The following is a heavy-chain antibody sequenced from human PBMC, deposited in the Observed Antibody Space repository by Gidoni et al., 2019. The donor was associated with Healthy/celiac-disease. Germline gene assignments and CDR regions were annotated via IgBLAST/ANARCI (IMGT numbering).Heavy chain of an antibody. CDR3: ARTGAYYYDSSGYYDY. D-gene: IGHD3-22*01. CDR1: GFSLSNARMG. Sequence: QVTLKESGPVLVKPTETLTLTCTVSGFSLSNARMGVSWIRQPPGKALEWLAHIFSNDEKSYSTSLKSRLTISKDTSKSQVVLTMTNMDPVDTATYYCARTGAYYYDSSGYYDYWGQGTLVTVSS. J-gene: IGHJ4*02. CDR2: IFSNDEK. V-gene: IGHV2-26*01.